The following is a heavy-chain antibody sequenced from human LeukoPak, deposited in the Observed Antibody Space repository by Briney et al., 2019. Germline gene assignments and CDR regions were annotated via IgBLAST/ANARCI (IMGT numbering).Heavy chain of an antibody. J-gene: IGHJ4*02. D-gene: IGHD5-24*01. V-gene: IGHV3-7*01. CDR3: GRLRSLDQ. CDR1: GFTFSSYW. CDR2: IKQDGSER. Sequence: GGSLRLSCAASGFTFSSYWMSWVRQAPGKGLEWVANIKQDGSERYYVDSVKGRFTISRDNAKKSLYLHMSSLRVEDTAVYFCGRLRSLDQWGQGTLVTVSS.